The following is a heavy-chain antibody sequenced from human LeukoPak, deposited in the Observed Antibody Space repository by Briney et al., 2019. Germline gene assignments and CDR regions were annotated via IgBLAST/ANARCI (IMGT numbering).Heavy chain of an antibody. D-gene: IGHD5-24*01. CDR3: ARESERWLAN. V-gene: IGHV3-21*01. CDR2: ISSSSSYI. CDR1: GFTFSSYS. J-gene: IGHJ4*02. Sequence: GGSLRLSCAASGFTFSSYSMNWVRQAPGEGREWVSSISSSSSYIYYADSVKGRFTISRDNVKKSLYLQMNSLRAEDTAVYYCARESERWLANWGQGTLVTVSS.